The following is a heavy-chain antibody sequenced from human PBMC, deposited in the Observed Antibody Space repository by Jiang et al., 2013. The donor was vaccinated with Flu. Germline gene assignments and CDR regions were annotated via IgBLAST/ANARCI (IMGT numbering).Heavy chain of an antibody. J-gene: IGHJ6*04. CDR1: GYTFTSYA. CDR3: ARDPWFGELLYFAQSGGTYGMDV. Sequence: SVKVSCKASGYTFTSYAMNWVRQAPGQGLEWMGWINTNTGNPTYAQGFTGRFVFSLDTSVSTAYLQICSLKAEDTAVYYCARDPWFGELLYFAQSGGTYGMDVWGKGTTVTVSS. D-gene: IGHD3-10*01. CDR2: INTNTGNP. V-gene: IGHV7-4-1*01.